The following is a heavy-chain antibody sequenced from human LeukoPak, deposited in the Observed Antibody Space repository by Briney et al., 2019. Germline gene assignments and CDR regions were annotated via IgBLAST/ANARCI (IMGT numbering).Heavy chain of an antibody. J-gene: IGHJ4*02. CDR1: GGSISSGGYS. V-gene: IGHV4-30-2*01. CDR2: IYHSGST. D-gene: IGHD3-22*01. Sequence: SQTLSLTCAVSGGSISSGGYSWSWIRQPPGKGLEWIGYIYHSGSTYYNPSLKSRVTISADTSKNQFSLKLSSVTAADTAVYYCARGTSGYYYLDYWGQGTQVTVSS. CDR3: ARGTSGYYYLDY.